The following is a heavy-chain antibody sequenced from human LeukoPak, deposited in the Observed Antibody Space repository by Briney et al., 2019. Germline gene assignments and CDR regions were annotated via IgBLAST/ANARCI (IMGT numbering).Heavy chain of an antibody. D-gene: IGHD1-1*01. V-gene: IGHV3-30*02. CDR1: GFTFSSYG. CDR3: AKYKGAVFYHYCMDV. J-gene: IGHJ6*03. Sequence: GGSLRLSCAASGFTFSSYGMHWVRQAPGKGLEWVAFIRYDGSNKYYADSVKGRFTISRDNSKNTLYLQMNSLRVEDTAICYCAKYKGAVFYHYCMDVWGKGTTVTVSS. CDR2: IRYDGSNK.